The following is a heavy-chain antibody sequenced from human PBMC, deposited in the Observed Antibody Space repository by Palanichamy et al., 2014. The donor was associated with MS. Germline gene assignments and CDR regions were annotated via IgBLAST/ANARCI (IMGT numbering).Heavy chain of an antibody. J-gene: IGHJ4*02. V-gene: IGHV4-38-2*01. CDR2: MYHSGSS. CDR3: ARHDHGDFRSLDY. Sequence: QVQLQESGPGRVKPSETLSLTCAISGYSISSGYYWGWIRQAPGKGLEWIGSMYHSGSSYLNPSLKSRVTISVDTSKNQFSLKVTSVTAADTAVYYCARHDHGDFRSLDYWGQGTLVSVSS. D-gene: IGHD4-17*01. CDR1: GYSISSGYY.